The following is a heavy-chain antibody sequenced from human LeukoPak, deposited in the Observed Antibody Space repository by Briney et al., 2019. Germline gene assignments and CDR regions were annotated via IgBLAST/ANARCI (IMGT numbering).Heavy chain of an antibody. CDR2: IYYSGST. CDR1: GGSISSYY. V-gene: IGHV4-59*01. D-gene: IGHD2-15*01. Sequence: PSETLSLTCTVSGGSISSYYWSWIRQPPGKGLEWIGYIYYSGSTNYNPSLKSRVTISVDTSKNQFSLKLSSVTAADTAVYYCARGQGYCSGGSCYSDDAFDIWGQGTMVTVSS. CDR3: ARGQGYCSGGSCYSDDAFDI. J-gene: IGHJ3*02.